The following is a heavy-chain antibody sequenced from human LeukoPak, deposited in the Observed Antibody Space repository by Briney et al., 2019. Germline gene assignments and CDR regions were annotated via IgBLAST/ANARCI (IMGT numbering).Heavy chain of an antibody. J-gene: IGHJ4*02. V-gene: IGHV4-30-4*01. Sequence: SETLSLTCTVSGGSISSGDYYWSWVRQPPGTGLEWIGYIYYSGSTYYNPSLKSRVTISVDTSKNQFSLKLSSVTAADTAVHYCACYYGDYPHIDYWGQGTLVTVSS. CDR3: ACYYGDYPHIDY. D-gene: IGHD4-17*01. CDR2: IYYSGST. CDR1: GGSISSGDYY.